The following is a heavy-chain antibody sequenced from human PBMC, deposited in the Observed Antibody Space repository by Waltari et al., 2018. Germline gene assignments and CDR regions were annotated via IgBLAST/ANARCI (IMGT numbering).Heavy chain of an antibody. D-gene: IGHD3-10*01. CDR3: ARGPYRLWFGELQYFDY. CDR2: INHSGST. V-gene: IGHV4-34*01. CDR1: GGSFSGYY. J-gene: IGHJ4*02. Sequence: QVQLQQWGAGLLKPSETLSLTCAVYGGSFSGYYWSWIRQPPGKGLEWIGEINHSGSTNYNPSLKSRVTISVDTSKNQFSLKLSSVTAADTAVYYCARGPYRLWFGELQYFDYWGQGTLVIVSS.